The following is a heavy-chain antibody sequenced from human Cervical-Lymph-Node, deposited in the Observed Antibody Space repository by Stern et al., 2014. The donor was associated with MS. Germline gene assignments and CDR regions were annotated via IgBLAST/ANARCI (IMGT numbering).Heavy chain of an antibody. Sequence: EVQLLESGGGLVQPGGSLRLSWAASGFTFSSYAMSWVCQAPGKGLEWVSAISGSGGSTYYADSVKGRFTISRDNSKNTLYLLMNSLRAEDTAVYYCAKGGVVVVPAVMNYYYGMDVWGQGTTVTVSS. D-gene: IGHD2-2*01. V-gene: IGHV3-23*01. CDR1: GFTFSSYA. CDR3: AKGGVVVVPAVMNYYYGMDV. J-gene: IGHJ6*02. CDR2: ISGSGGST.